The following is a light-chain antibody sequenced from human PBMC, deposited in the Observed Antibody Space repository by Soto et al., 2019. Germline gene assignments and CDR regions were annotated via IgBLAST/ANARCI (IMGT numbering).Light chain of an antibody. J-gene: IGKJ4*01. Sequence: EIVLTQSPATLSLSPGERATLSGRASQRVSSLLAWYQQKPGQAPRLLIYDASSRATGIPTRFSGSGYGTDFTLTISSLEPEDFAVYYCQQRSNWPLTFGGGTTVEIK. CDR3: QQRSNWPLT. CDR2: DAS. V-gene: IGKV3-11*01. CDR1: QRVSSL.